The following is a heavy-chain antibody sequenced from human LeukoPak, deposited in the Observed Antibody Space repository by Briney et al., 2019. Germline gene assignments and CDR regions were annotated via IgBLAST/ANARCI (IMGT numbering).Heavy chain of an antibody. CDR2: ISAYNGNT. CDR3: ARLGNRLDP. J-gene: IGHJ5*02. Sequence: ASVKVSCKASGYTFTSYGISWVRQAPGQGLEWMGWISAYNGNTNYAQKFQGRVTMTRNTSISTAYMELSSLRSEDTAVYYCARLGNRLDPWGQGTLVTVSS. D-gene: IGHD1-14*01. V-gene: IGHV1-18*01. CDR1: GYTFTSYG.